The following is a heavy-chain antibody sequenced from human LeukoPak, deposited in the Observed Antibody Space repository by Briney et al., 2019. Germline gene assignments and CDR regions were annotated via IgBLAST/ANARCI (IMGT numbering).Heavy chain of an antibody. V-gene: IGHV1-18*01. D-gene: IGHD2-2*02. Sequence: AASVKVSCKASGYTFTSYGISWVRQAPGQGREWMGCISAYNGNTNYAQKLQGRVTMTTDTSTSTAYMELRSLRSDDTAVYYCARHSMRCSSTSCYTAEYYFDYWGQGTLVTVSS. J-gene: IGHJ4*02. CDR2: ISAYNGNT. CDR1: GYTFTSYG. CDR3: ARHSMRCSSTSCYTAEYYFDY.